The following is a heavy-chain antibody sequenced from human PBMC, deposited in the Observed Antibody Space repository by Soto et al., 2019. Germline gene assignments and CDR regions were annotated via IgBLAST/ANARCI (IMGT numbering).Heavy chain of an antibody. CDR2: MSYDGVRK. CDR1: GFNFSTHG. V-gene: IGHV3-30*18. Sequence: QVQLVESGGGEAQPGRSLRLSCAASGFNFSTHGMHWVRQAPGKGLEWVAVMSYDGVRKYYADSVMGRFTISRDISKNTLYLKMNSLRPEDTAVYYCVKDMEHSLVRGWFDPRGQGTLVIVSS. CDR3: VKDMEHSLVRGWFDP. D-gene: IGHD3-10*01. J-gene: IGHJ5*02.